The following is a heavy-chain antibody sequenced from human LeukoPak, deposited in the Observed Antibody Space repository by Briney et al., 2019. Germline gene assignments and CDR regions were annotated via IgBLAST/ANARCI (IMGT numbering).Heavy chain of an antibody. CDR1: GFTFDDYT. CDR2: ISWDGGST. CDR3: AKARYCSSTSCPDNWFDL. Sequence: PGGSLRLSCAASGFTFDDYTMHWVRQAPGKGLEWVSLISWDGGSTYYADSVKGRFTISRDNNKNSLYLQMSSLRTEDTALYYCAKARYCSSTSCPDNWFDLWGQGTLVTVSS. D-gene: IGHD2-2*01. J-gene: IGHJ5*02. V-gene: IGHV3-43*01.